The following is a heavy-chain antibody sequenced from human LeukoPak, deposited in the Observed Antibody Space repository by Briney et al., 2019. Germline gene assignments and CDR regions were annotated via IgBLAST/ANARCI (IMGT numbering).Heavy chain of an antibody. D-gene: IGHD1-26*01. J-gene: IGHJ6*03. CDR3: ARARGSYWGYYYYYMDV. V-gene: IGHV4-59*01. CDR2: IYYSGST. Sequence: SETLSLTCTVSGGSISSYYWSWIRQPPGKGLEWIGYIYYSGSTNYNPSLKSRVTISVDTSKNQFSLKLSSVTAADTAVYYCARARGSYWGYYYYYMDVWGKGTTVTVSS. CDR1: GGSISSYY.